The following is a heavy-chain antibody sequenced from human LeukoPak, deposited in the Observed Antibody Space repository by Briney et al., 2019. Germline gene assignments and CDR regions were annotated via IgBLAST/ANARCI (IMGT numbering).Heavy chain of an antibody. CDR3: ARDRIRFLEWLPWNYYYGVGV. V-gene: IGHV3-30-3*01. D-gene: IGHD3-3*01. Sequence: GRSLRLSCAASGFTFSSYAMHWVRQAPGKGLEWVAVISYDGSNKYYADSVKGRFTISRDNSKNTLYLQMNSLRAEDTAVYYCARDRIRFLEWLPWNYYYGVGVWGQGTTVTVSS. CDR1: GFTFSSYA. J-gene: IGHJ6*02. CDR2: ISYDGSNK.